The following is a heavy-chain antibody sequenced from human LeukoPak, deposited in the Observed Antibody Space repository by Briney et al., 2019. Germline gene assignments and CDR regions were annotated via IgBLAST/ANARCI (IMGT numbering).Heavy chain of an antibody. V-gene: IGHV1-69*13. Sequence: ASVKVSCKASGGTFSSYAISWVRQAPGQGLEWMGGIIPIFGTANYAQKFQGRVTITADESTSTAYMELSSLRSEDTAVYYCARDPRYCSGGSCYGFDPWGQGTLVTVSS. J-gene: IGHJ5*02. CDR2: IIPIFGTA. CDR1: GGTFSSYA. D-gene: IGHD2-15*01. CDR3: ARDPRYCSGGSCYGFDP.